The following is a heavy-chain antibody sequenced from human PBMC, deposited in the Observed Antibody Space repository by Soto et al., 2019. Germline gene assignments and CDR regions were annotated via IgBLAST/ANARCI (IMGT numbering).Heavy chain of an antibody. V-gene: IGHV3-23*01. CDR1: GFTFGSYA. CDR2: ISGSGGST. Sequence: GGSLRLSCAASGFTFGSYAMSWVRQAPGKGLEWVSAISGSGGSTYYADSVKGRFTISRDNSKNTLYLQMNSLRAEDTAVYYCAKDRRGSIAARPIGDYWGQGTLVTVSS. CDR3: AKDRRGSIAARPIGDY. J-gene: IGHJ4*02. D-gene: IGHD6-6*01.